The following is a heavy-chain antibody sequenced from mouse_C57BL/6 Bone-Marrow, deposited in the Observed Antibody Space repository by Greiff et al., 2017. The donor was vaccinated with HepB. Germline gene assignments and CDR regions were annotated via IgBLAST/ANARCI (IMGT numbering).Heavy chain of an antibody. CDR1: GFTFNTYA. CDR3: VRDVTTGGYFDV. V-gene: IGHV10-3*01. D-gene: IGHD1-1*01. CDR2: IRSKSSNYAT. J-gene: IGHJ1*03. Sequence: EVQRVESGGGLVQPKGSLKLSCAASGFTFNTYAMHWVRQAPGKGLEWVARIRSKSSNYATYYADSVKDRFTISRDDSQSMLYLQMNNLKTEDTAMYYCVRDVTTGGYFDVWGTGTTVTVSS.